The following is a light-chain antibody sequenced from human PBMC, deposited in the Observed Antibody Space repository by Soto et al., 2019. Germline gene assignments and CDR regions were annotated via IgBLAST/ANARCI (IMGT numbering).Light chain of an antibody. V-gene: IGLV1-40*01. CDR3: QSYDSSLSTWV. CDR2: DDT. J-gene: IGLJ3*02. CDR1: SSNIGARYD. Sequence: QLVLTQPPSVSGAPGQRVTISCTGSSSNIGARYDVHWYQHFPGTAPKLLIFDDTNRPSGVPYRFSGSKSGTSASLAITGLQAEDEADYYCQSYDSSLSTWVFGGGTQLTVL.